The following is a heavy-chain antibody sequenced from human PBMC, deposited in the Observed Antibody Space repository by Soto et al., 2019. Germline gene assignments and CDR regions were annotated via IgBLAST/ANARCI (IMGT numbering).Heavy chain of an antibody. CDR1: GGTFSSYT. Sequence: GASVKVSCKASGGTFSSYTISWVRQAPGQGLEWMGRIIPILGIANYAQKFQGRVTITADKSTSTAYMELSSLRSEDTAVYYCARDCSGGSCYYKGFDPWGQGTLVTVSS. D-gene: IGHD2-15*01. CDR3: ARDCSGGSCYYKGFDP. CDR2: IIPILGIA. J-gene: IGHJ5*02. V-gene: IGHV1-69*04.